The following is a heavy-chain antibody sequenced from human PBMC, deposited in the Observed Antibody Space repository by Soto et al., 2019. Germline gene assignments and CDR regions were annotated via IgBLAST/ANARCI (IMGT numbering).Heavy chain of an antibody. Sequence: QVQLQESGPGLVKPSETLSLTCTVSGASISSYHWSWIRQTPGKGLEWIVYIYYSGSANYNPSLKSRVTFSVDTSKNQVSLKLSSVTAADTGVYYCAAAVPAEYVFPYYYMDVWGKGTTVTVSS. D-gene: IGHD3-16*01. CDR2: IYYSGSA. CDR1: GASISSYH. CDR3: AAAVPAEYVFPYYYMDV. V-gene: IGHV4-59*01. J-gene: IGHJ6*03.